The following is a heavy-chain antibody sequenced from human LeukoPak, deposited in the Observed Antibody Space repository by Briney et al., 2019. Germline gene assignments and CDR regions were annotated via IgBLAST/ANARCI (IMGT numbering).Heavy chain of an antibody. V-gene: IGHV4-59*01. D-gene: IGHD2-21*02. CDR1: GGSISSYY. J-gene: IGHJ3*02. Sequence: SETLSLTCTVSGGSISSYYWSWLRQPPGKGLEWIGYIYYSGSTNYNPSLKSRVTISVDTSKNQFSLKLSSVTAADTAVYYCARGGGGDYANDAFDIWGQGTMVTVSS. CDR3: ARGGGGDYANDAFDI. CDR2: IYYSGST.